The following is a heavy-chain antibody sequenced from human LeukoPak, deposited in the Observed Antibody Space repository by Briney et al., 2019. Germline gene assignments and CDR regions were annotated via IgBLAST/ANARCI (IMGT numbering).Heavy chain of an antibody. CDR3: AKESVVRGVINY. J-gene: IGHJ4*02. CDR1: GFTFSSYA. V-gene: IGHV3-23*01. CDR2: ISGSGGST. Sequence: GGSLRLTCAASGFTFSSYAMSWVRQAPGKGLEWVSAISGSGGSTYYADSVKGRYTISRDNSKNTLYLQMNSLRAEDTAVYYCAKESVVRGVINYWGQGTLVTVSS. D-gene: IGHD3-10*01.